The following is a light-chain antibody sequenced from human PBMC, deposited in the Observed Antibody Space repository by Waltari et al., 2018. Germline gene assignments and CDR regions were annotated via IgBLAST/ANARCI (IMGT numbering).Light chain of an antibody. CDR3: QAWDTRTVV. J-gene: IGLJ2*01. V-gene: IGLV3-1*01. Sequence: SYELTQPPSVSVSPGQTASIVCSGDKLGNKYVSWYQQKSGQSPVLVIYQSIRRPSGIPERFSGSGSGNTATLTITGTQAMDEADYYCQAWDTRTVVFGGGTELTVL. CDR2: QSI. CDR1: KLGNKY.